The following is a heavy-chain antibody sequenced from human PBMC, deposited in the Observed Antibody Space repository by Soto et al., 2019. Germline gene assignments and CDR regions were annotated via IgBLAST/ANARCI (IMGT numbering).Heavy chain of an antibody. CDR1: GYTFTTYG. D-gene: IGHD3-16*01. Sequence: QVQLVQSGGEVKKPGASVKVSCKTSGYTFTTYGISWVRQAPGQGLEWVGWISAYSGKTHYAQKFQGKVTTTTDTSTNTAYLELRSLTSDDTAVYYCARDPYLGDHQYWGQGTLVTVSS. J-gene: IGHJ4*02. CDR3: ARDPYLGDHQY. CDR2: ISAYSGKT. V-gene: IGHV1-18*01.